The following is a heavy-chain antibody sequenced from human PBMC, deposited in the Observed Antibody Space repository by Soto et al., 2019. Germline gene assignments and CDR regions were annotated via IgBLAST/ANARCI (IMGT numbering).Heavy chain of an antibody. Sequence: PSETLSLTWTVSGGPINNYYWSWIRQPPGKGLEWIGYIYYSGNTKYNPSLKSRVTISVDTSKNQFSLRLTSVTAADTAVYYCAKQGGKYGIRSFDPWGQGTLVTVSS. CDR2: IYYSGNT. J-gene: IGHJ5*02. CDR3: AKQGGKYGIRSFDP. D-gene: IGHD1-1*01. V-gene: IGHV4-59*08. CDR1: GGPINNYY.